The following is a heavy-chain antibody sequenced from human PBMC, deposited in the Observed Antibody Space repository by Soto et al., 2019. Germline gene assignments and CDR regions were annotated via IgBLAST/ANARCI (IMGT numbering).Heavy chain of an antibody. J-gene: IGHJ6*02. Sequence: GASVKVSCKASGGTFSSYAISWVRQAPGQGLEWMGGIIPIFGTANYAQKFQGRVTITADKSTSTAYMELSSLRSEDTAVYYCARRKQLVGYYYYGMDVWGQGTTVTSP. CDR2: IIPIFGTA. D-gene: IGHD6-6*01. CDR1: GGTFSSYA. CDR3: ARRKQLVGYYYYGMDV. V-gene: IGHV1-69*06.